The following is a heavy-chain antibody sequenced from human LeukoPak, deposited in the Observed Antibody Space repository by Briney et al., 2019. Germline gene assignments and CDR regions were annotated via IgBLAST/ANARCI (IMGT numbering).Heavy chain of an antibody. CDR2: IRSNSDGGTI. CDR1: GLTLSGYT. Sequence: GGSLRLSCAASGLTLSGYTMTWVRQAPGKGLEWVGRIRSNSDGGTIDYAAPVKGRFTLSRDDSKTTLYLQMNSLQTEDTAVYYCATDFYDSTWGQGTLVTVSS. D-gene: IGHD3-22*01. CDR3: ATDFYDST. V-gene: IGHV3-15*01. J-gene: IGHJ5*02.